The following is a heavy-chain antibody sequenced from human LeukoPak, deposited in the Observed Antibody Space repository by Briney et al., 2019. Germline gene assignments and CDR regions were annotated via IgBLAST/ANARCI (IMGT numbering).Heavy chain of an antibody. CDR2: IYYSGNT. CDR1: GGSMRRDTEY. CDR3: ATYYCGGDCYSGYFDY. D-gene: IGHD2-21*02. V-gene: IGHV4-39*01. Sequence: PSETLSLTCSVSGGSMRRDTEYWGWIRQPPGRGLEWIGNIYYSGNTYYNPSLKSRVTISVDTSKKQFSLKLTSVTATDMAVYYCATYYCGGDCYSGYFDYWGQGTLVTVSS. J-gene: IGHJ4*02.